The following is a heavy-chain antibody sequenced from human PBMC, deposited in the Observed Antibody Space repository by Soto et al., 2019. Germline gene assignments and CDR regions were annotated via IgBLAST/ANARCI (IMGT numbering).Heavy chain of an antibody. J-gene: IGHJ6*02. CDR2: IDWEDTK. Sequence: GSGPTLVNPTQTLTLTCTVSGFSLSGSGMRVTWIRQPPGKALEWPARIDWEDTKLYSTSLKTRLTISKDTSKNQVVLTMTNVDPADTGTYYCARAFYGMDVWGQGTTVTAP. V-gene: IGHV2-70*04. CDR3: ARAFYGMDV. CDR1: GFSLSGSGMR.